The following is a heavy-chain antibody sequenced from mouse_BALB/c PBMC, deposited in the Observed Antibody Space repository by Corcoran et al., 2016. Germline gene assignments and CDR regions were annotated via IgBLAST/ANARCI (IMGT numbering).Heavy chain of an antibody. J-gene: IGHJ1*01. Sequence: EVKLLESGGGLVQPGGSLKLSCAASGFDFSRYWMTWVRQAPGKGLEWIGEIYPDSSKINYTPSLKDKFIISRDNAKNTLYLQMSKVRAEDTALYYCARRGYVSHWFFDVWGAGTTVTVSS. CDR1: GFDFSRYW. V-gene: IGHV4-1*02. CDR3: ARRGYVSHWFFDV. CDR2: IYPDSSKI. D-gene: IGHD2-2*01.